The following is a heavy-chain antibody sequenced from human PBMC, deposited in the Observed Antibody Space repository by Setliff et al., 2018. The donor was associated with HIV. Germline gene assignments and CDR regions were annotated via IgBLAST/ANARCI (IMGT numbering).Heavy chain of an antibody. V-gene: IGHV3-48*03. Sequence: RLSCAASGFTFSFYEMNWVRQAPGKGLEWVSYISGSGGTIYYADSVKGRFTISRDNAKNSLYLQMNSLRAEDTAVYYCARGKRLQFSEWPHGVDYWGQGTLVTVSS. CDR3: ARGKRLQFSEWPHGVDY. J-gene: IGHJ4*02. CDR2: ISGSGGTI. CDR1: GFTFSFYE. D-gene: IGHD3-3*01.